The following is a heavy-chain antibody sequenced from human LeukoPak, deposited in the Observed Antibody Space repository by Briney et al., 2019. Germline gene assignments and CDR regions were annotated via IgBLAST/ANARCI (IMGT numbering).Heavy chain of an antibody. CDR3: VREDTPATANY. CDR1: GFTFSSYS. V-gene: IGHV3-23*01. Sequence: GGSLRLSCAASGFTFSSYSMNWVRQAPGKGLEWVSAISGGGDITYYADSVTGRFTISRDNSKDTLFLQMHSLRPGDTAVYYCVREDTPATANYWGQGTLVTISS. D-gene: IGHD2-21*02. J-gene: IGHJ4*02. CDR2: ISGGGDIT.